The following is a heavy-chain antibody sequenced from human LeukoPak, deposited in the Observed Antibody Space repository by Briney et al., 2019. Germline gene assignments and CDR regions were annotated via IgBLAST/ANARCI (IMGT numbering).Heavy chain of an antibody. J-gene: IGHJ4*02. CDR3: AKHAKFYYDSSGYLDY. V-gene: IGHV3-23*01. CDR1: GFTFSSYW. D-gene: IGHD3-22*01. CDR2: ISTTGGST. Sequence: GGSLRLSCAASGFTFSSYWMHWVRQAPGKGLEWVSAISTTGGSTDYADSVKGRFTISRDNSKNTLYLQMNSLRAEDTAVYYCAKHAKFYYDSSGYLDYWGQGTLVTVSS.